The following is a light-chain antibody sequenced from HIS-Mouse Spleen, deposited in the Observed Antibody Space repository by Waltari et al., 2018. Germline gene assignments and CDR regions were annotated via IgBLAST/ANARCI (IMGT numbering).Light chain of an antibody. Sequence: DLQLTQSPSFLSASVGDRVTITRRASQGISRYLAWYQQKPGKAPKLLIYAASTLQSGVPSRFSGSGSGTEFTLTISSLQHEDFATYYCQQLNSYPPTFGQGTKVEIK. CDR2: AAS. V-gene: IGKV1-9*01. CDR3: QQLNSYPPT. J-gene: IGKJ1*01. CDR1: QGISRY.